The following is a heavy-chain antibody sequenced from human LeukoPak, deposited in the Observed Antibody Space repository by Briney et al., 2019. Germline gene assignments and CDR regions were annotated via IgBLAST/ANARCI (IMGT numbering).Heavy chain of an antibody. CDR3: AKWGDYDVLTGYYVSDY. CDR2: ISSSGSTI. V-gene: IGHV3-11*01. J-gene: IGHJ4*02. D-gene: IGHD3-9*01. Sequence: PGGSLRLSCAASGFTFSDYYTSWIRQAPGKGLEWVSYISSSGSTIYYADSVKGRFTISRDNAKNSLYLQMNSLRAEDTAVYYCAKWGDYDVLTGYYVSDYWGQGTLVTVSS. CDR1: GFTFSDYY.